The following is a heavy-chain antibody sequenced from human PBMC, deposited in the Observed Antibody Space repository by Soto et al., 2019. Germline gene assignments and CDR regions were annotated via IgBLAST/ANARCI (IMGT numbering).Heavy chain of an antibody. CDR2: ISNSGGST. CDR1: GFTFSTYS. D-gene: IGHD3-3*01. J-gene: IGHJ3*02. Sequence: EVQLLESGGDLVQPGGSLRISCAASGFTFSTYSMTWLRQAPGKGLQWVSTISNSGGSTYYIDSVKGRVTISRDNSKNTLYLQMNSLRAEDTAGYYCAKDWTSIWGQGTMVTVSS. CDR3: AKDWTSI. V-gene: IGHV3-23*01.